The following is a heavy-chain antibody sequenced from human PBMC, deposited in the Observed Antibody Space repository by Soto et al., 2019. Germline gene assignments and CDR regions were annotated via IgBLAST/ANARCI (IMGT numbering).Heavy chain of an antibody. Sequence: QVQLVQSGAEVKKPGASVKVSCKASGYTFTSYGISWVRQAPGQGLEWMGWISAYNGNTNYAQKLQGRVTMTTDTTTSTAYMELRSLRSDDTAVYYCALQLERRQGVSFLTYDAFDIWGQGTMVTVSS. D-gene: IGHD1-1*01. CDR1: GYTFTSYG. V-gene: IGHV1-18*01. CDR3: ALQLERRQGVSFLTYDAFDI. CDR2: ISAYNGNT. J-gene: IGHJ3*02.